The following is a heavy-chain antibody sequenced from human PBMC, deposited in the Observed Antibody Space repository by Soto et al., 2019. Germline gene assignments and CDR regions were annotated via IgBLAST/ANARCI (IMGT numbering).Heavy chain of an antibody. Sequence: QVRHQQWAAGLLKPSEPLSLPSPFYGGSLSGYSWAGFRQPPGKGLEWIGEINHSGTTNYNRSLKSRVTISVDTSKNQFSLKLSSVTAADTAVYYCAVTMVRGVTDYWGQGPLVTVSS. CDR1: GGSLSGYS. CDR3: AVTMVRGVTDY. V-gene: IGHV4-34*01. D-gene: IGHD3-10*01. J-gene: IGHJ4*02. CDR2: INHSGTT.